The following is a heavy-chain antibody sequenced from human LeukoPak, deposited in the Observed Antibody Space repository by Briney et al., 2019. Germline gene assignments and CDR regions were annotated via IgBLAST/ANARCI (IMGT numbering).Heavy chain of an antibody. CDR3: ARAGGGDGYNYVY. Sequence: ASVKVSCKASGYTFTGYYMHWVRQAPGQGLEWMGMINPSGGTTNYAQKFQGRVTMTRDTSTSTVYMELSSLRSEDTAVYYCARAGGGDGYNYVYWGQGTLVTVSS. CDR1: GYTFTGYY. D-gene: IGHD5-24*01. CDR2: INPSGGTT. J-gene: IGHJ4*02. V-gene: IGHV1-46*01.